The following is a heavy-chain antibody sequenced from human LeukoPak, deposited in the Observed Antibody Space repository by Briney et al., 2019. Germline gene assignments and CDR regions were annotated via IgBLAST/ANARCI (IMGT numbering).Heavy chain of an antibody. V-gene: IGHV4-59*12. CDR3: ARGQGRDIVVVPAARKIFDY. D-gene: IGHD2-2*01. CDR1: GGSISPYY. Sequence: SETLSLTCTVSGGSISPYYWSWIRQSPGKGLEWIGYIYYSGNTYYNPSLKSRVTISVDTSKNQFSLKLSSVTAADTAVYYCARGQGRDIVVVPAARKIFDYWGQGTLVTVSS. CDR2: IYYSGNT. J-gene: IGHJ4*02.